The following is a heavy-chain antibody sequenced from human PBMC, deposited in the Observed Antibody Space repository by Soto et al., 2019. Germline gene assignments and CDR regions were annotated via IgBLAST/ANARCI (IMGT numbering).Heavy chain of an antibody. J-gene: IGHJ4*02. CDR1: PGSMRTYY. CDR2: ISHTGRT. D-gene: IGHD4-17*01. V-gene: IGHV4-59*01. CDR3: ARDDTTGLFDF. Sequence: SETLSLTCSVSPGSMRTYYWTWIRQSPGKGLEWIGQISHTGRTKYNPSLESRVTISVDTSRKQFSLKLSPVTAADTALYYCARDDTTGLFDFWGQGTLVTVSS.